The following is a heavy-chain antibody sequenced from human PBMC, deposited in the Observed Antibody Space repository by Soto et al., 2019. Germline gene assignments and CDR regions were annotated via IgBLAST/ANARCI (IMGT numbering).Heavy chain of an antibody. J-gene: IGHJ5*02. D-gene: IGHD6-13*01. Sequence: SETLSLTCTVSGCSISRGDYDWSWIRQPPGKGLEWIGYIYYIGSTYYSPSLKTRVTIAVDTSKTPFSLKLRSVTAADTAVYYCARRERAAGTDWWFDPWGQGTLVTVSS. CDR3: ARRERAAGTDWWFDP. CDR1: GCSISRGDYD. V-gene: IGHV4-30-4*01. CDR2: IYYIGST.